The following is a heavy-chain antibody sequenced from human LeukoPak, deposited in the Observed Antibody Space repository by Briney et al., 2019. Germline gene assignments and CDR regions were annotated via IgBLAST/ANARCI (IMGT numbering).Heavy chain of an antibody. CDR1: GGTFSSYT. Sequence: ASVKVSCKASGGTFSSYTISWVRQAPGQGLEWMGRIIPILGIANYAQKFQGRVTITADKSTSTAYMELSSLRSEDTAVYYCARDAMGKVPAAIRSYYYYYMDVWGKGTTVTVSS. CDR2: IIPILGIA. V-gene: IGHV1-69*04. J-gene: IGHJ6*03. D-gene: IGHD2-2*02. CDR3: ARDAMGKVPAAIRSYYYYYMDV.